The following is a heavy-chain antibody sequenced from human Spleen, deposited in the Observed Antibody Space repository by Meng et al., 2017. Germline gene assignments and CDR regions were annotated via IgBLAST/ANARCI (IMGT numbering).Heavy chain of an antibody. J-gene: IGHJ6*02. D-gene: IGHD6-19*01. CDR2: ISYDGSNK. CDR3: ARDLGWEFYFYFYGMDV. V-gene: IGHV3-30*01. Sequence: GESLKISCAASGFTFSSYGMHWVRQAPGKGLEWVAVISYDGSNKNYADSVKGRFTISRDNSKNTLYLQMNSLRVEDTAVYYCARDLGWEFYFYFYGMDVRGQGTTVTVSS. CDR1: GFTFSSYG.